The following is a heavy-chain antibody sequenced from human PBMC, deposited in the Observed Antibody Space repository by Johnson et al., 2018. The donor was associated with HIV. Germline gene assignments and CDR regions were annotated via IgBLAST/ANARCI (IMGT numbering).Heavy chain of an antibody. CDR1: GFSFNNYW. CDR3: ARVFRGGATPAFDI. J-gene: IGHJ3*02. CDR2: ISSDGSST. Sequence: DVQVVESGGGVVPPGGSLILSCAASGFSFNNYWMHWVRQAPGKGLVWVSRISSDGSSTYYADSVKGRFTISRDNARDTMFVQMDSLRAEDTAVYYCARVFRGGATPAFDIWGQGTMVTVSS. D-gene: IGHD5-12*01. V-gene: IGHV3-74*02.